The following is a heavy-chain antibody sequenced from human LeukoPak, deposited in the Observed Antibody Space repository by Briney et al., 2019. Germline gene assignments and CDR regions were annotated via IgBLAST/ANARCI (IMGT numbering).Heavy chain of an antibody. D-gene: IGHD6-13*01. CDR3: AREVAAAGKTFDY. CDR2: IYPSGDTT. J-gene: IGHJ4*02. V-gene: IGHV1-46*01. Sequence: ASVKVSCNASGFTFTSYYMHWVRQAPGQGPEWVGVIYPSGDTTIYAQNFQGRVTITRDTSTSTVYMELSSLRSEDTAVYYCAREVAAAGKTFDYWGQGTLATVSS. CDR1: GFTFTSYY.